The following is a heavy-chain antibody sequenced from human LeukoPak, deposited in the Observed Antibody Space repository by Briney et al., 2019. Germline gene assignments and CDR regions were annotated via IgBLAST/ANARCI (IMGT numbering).Heavy chain of an antibody. Sequence: ASVKVSCKASGYTFTGYYMHWVRQAPGQGLEWMGWINPNSGGTNYAQKFQGRVTMTRDTTISTAYMELSRLRSDDTAVYYCARGHDILTGYDYWGQGTLVTVSS. V-gene: IGHV1-2*02. CDR2: INPNSGGT. CDR1: GYTFTGYY. D-gene: IGHD3-9*01. CDR3: ARGHDILTGYDY. J-gene: IGHJ4*02.